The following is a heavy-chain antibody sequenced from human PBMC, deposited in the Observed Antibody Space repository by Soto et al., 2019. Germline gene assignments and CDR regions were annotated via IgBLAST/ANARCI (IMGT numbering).Heavy chain of an antibody. CDR2: IQHTGNT. J-gene: IGHJ5*02. CDR1: GASIRSYH. D-gene: IGHD3-16*01. Sequence: SETLSLTCAVSGASIRSYHWSFLRQPAGKGLEWIGRIQHTGNTNYNPSLKSRVTMSADTSRNQISLKMTSVTAADTAVYFCAKDVSSRRWFDPWGQGVRVTVSS. V-gene: IGHV4-4*07. CDR3: AKDVSSRRWFDP.